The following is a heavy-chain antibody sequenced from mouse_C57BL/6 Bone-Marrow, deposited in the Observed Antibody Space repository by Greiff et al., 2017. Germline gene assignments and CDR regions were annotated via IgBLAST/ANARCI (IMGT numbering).Heavy chain of an antibody. CDR3: ARRSYYYGRKGAMDY. CDR1: GYTFTSYW. J-gene: IGHJ4*01. CDR2: IDPSDSYT. Sequence: QVQLQQPGAELVRPGTSVKLSCKASGYTFTSYWMHWVKQRPGQGLEWIGVIDPSDSYTNYNQKFKGKATLTVDTSSSTAYMQLSSLTSEDSAVYYCARRSYYYGRKGAMDYWGQGTSVTVSS. V-gene: IGHV1-59*01. D-gene: IGHD1-1*01.